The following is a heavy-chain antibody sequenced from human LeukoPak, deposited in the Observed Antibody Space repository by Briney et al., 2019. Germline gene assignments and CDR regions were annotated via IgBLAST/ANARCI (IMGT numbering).Heavy chain of an antibody. Sequence: GGSLRLSCAASTYTFSSYNMNWVRQAPGKGLEWVSSISSSGTYIYYRDSVKGRFTISRDNAENSLYLEMNSLRVEDTAIYYCVRDRGSYRPIDYWGQGTLVTVSS. CDR1: TYTFSSYN. CDR2: ISSSGTYI. D-gene: IGHD1-26*01. CDR3: VRDRGSYRPIDY. J-gene: IGHJ4*02. V-gene: IGHV3-21*01.